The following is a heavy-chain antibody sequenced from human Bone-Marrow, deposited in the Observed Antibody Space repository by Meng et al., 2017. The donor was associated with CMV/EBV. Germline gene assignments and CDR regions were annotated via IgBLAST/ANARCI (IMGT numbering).Heavy chain of an antibody. D-gene: IGHD3-16*01. CDR2: INPNSGGT. Sequence: ASVKVSCKASGYTFTGYYMHWVRQAPGQGLEWMGWINPNSGGTNYAQKFQGRVTMTRETSISTAYMELSRLRSDDTAVYYCARDRTHDVWFDPWGQGTLVTVSS. J-gene: IGHJ5*02. V-gene: IGHV1-2*02. CDR3: ARDRTHDVWFDP. CDR1: GYTFTGYY.